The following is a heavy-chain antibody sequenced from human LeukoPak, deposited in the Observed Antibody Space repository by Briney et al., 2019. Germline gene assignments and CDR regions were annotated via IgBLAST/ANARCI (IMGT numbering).Heavy chain of an antibody. CDR3: AKDTDSYGYGAFDY. CDR2: IRYDGSNK. V-gene: IGHV3-30*02. CDR1: GFTFSSYG. J-gene: IGHJ4*02. D-gene: IGHD5-18*01. Sequence: QPGGSLRLSCAASGFTFSSYGMHWVRQPPGKGLEWVAFIRYDGSNKYYADSVKGRFTISRDNSKNTLYLQMNSLRAEDTAVYYCAKDTDSYGYGAFDYWGQGTLVTVSS.